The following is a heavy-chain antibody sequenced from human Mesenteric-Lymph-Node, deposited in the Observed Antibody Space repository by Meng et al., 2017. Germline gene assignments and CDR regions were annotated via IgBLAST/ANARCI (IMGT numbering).Heavy chain of an antibody. J-gene: IGHJ4*02. Sequence: GGSLRLSCAASGFIFSSYVMGWVRQAPGKGLEWVSVISGSGAGRYYADSVKGRFTISRDNSKNTLYLQMNSLRAEDTAVYYCAKEWGRYYYGSGSYYNVRPFDYWGQGTLVTVSS. CDR1: GFIFSSYV. D-gene: IGHD3-10*01. CDR2: ISGSGAGR. CDR3: AKEWGRYYYGSGSYYNVRPFDY. V-gene: IGHV3-23*01.